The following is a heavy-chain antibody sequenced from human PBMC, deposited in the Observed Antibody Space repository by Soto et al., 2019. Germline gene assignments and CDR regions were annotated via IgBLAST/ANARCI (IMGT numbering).Heavy chain of an antibody. CDR1: GYTFTNYY. CDR2: ISPRTGGT. D-gene: IGHD1-20*01. J-gene: IGHJ2*01. V-gene: IGHV1-2*02. Sequence: QVQLVQSGAEVKKPGASVKVSCQASGYTFTNYYLHWVRQAPGQGLEWMGWISPRTGGTKYAQTFQGRVTLTRDTSITTAYMEFSRLRSDDTAVYYCARDPGIGTITDWYFNFWGRGTLVTVSS. CDR3: ARDPGIGTITDWYFNF.